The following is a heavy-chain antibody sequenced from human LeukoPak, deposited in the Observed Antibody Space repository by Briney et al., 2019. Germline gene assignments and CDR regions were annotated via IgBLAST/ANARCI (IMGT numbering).Heavy chain of an antibody. CDR1: GGSISSSSYY. CDR2: IYYSGST. CDR3: ARLRYSGSPFDY. Sequence: KASETLSLTCTVSGGSISSSSYYWGWIRQPPGKGLEWVGSIYYSGSTYYNPSLKSRVTISVDTSKNQFSLKLSSVTAADTAVYYCARLRYSGSPFDYWGQGTLVTVSS. V-gene: IGHV4-39*07. D-gene: IGHD1-26*01. J-gene: IGHJ4*02.